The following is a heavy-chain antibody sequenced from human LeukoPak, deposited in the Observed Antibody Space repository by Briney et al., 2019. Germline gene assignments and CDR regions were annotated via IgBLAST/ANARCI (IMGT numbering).Heavy chain of an antibody. CDR3: AKDVIAVAGRVY. CDR1: GFTFGSYG. D-gene: IGHD6-19*01. Sequence: VGSLRLSCAASGFTFGSYGMHWVRQAPGKGLEWVAFIRYDGSNKYYADSVKGRFTISRDNSKNTLYLEMNSLRAEDTAVYYCAKDVIAVAGRVYWGQGTLVTVSS. J-gene: IGHJ4*01. V-gene: IGHV3-30*02. CDR2: IRYDGSNK.